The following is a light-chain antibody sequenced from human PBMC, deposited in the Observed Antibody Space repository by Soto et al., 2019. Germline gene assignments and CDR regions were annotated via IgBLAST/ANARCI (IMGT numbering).Light chain of an antibody. CDR3: HQYNSAPRT. V-gene: IGKV1-27*01. CDR2: AAS. J-gene: IGKJ1*01. Sequence: DIQMTQSPSSLSASVGDRVTITCRASQGISNYLAWYQQKPGKVPKLLIYAASTLQSVFPSPFSGSGSGTDLNLIISSLQPEDVATYYYHQYNSAPRTFGQGTKVEIQ. CDR1: QGISNY.